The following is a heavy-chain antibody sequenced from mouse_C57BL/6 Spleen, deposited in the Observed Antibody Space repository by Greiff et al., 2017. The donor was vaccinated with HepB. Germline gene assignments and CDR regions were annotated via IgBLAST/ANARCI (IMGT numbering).Heavy chain of an antibody. CDR2: IYPGSGST. CDR1: GYTFTSYW. D-gene: IGHD2-3*01. Sequence: VQLQQSGAELVKPGASVKMSCKASGYTFTSYWITWVKQRPGQGLEWIGDIYPGSGSTNYNEKFKSKATLTVDTSSSTAYMQLSSLTSEDSAVYYFARSYDGYYLAWFAYWGQGTLVTVSA. CDR3: ARSYDGYYLAWFAY. V-gene: IGHV1-55*01. J-gene: IGHJ3*01.